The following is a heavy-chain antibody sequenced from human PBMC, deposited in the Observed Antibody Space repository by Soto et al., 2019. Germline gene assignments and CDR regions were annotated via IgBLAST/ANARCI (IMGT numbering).Heavy chain of an antibody. CDR3: ARDLRNSSSLTSGVAFDY. J-gene: IGHJ4*02. V-gene: IGHV3-30*03. Sequence: GGSLRLSCAASGFTFSSYSMNWVRQAPGKGLEWVAVISYDGSNKYYADSVKGRFTISRDNSKNTLYLQMNSLRAEDTAVYYCARDLRNSSSLTSGVAFDYWGQGTLVTVSS. CDR1: GFTFSSYS. CDR2: ISYDGSNK. D-gene: IGHD6-13*01.